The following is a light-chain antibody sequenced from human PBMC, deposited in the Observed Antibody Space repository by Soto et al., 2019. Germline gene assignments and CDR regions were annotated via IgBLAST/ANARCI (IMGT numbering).Light chain of an antibody. Sequence: ETIMTQSPDTLSVSLGERATLSCRASQSLRSSLAWYQQKPGQAPRLLIYDASTRATGIPARLSGSGSGTDFTLTISGLQSEDFAVYYCQQYNNWPQTFGQGTKV. CDR3: QQYNNWPQT. J-gene: IGKJ1*01. CDR1: QSLRSS. V-gene: IGKV3-15*01. CDR2: DAS.